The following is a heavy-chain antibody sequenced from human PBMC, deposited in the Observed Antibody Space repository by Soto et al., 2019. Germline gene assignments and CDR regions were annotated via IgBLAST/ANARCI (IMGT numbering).Heavy chain of an antibody. CDR1: GYTLTAYY. CDR3: ARDDYGGNSGIFLDY. D-gene: IGHD4-17*01. Sequence: ASVKVSCKAFGYTLTAYYIHWVRQAPGQGLEWMGWINPNNGGTQYAQQFQGRVTVTRDTSINTAYMELSTLRSDDTAVYYCARDDYGGNSGIFLDYCGQGTPVTVSS. J-gene: IGHJ4*02. CDR2: INPNNGGT. V-gene: IGHV1-2*02.